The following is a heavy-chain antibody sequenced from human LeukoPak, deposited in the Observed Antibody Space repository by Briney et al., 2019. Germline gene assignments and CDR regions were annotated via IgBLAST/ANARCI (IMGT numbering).Heavy chain of an antibody. CDR1: GFTVSSNY. D-gene: IGHD6-25*01. Sequence: GGSLRLSCAASGFTVSSNYMSWVRQAPGKVLEWISVIYSGSSTYYADSVKGRFTISRDNSKNTLYLQMNSLRAEDTAVYYCARDRAADWGQGTLVTVSS. CDR3: ARDRAAD. J-gene: IGHJ4*02. V-gene: IGHV3-53*01. CDR2: IYSGSST.